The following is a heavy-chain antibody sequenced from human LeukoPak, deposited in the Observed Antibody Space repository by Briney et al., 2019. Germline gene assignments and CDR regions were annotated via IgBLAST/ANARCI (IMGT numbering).Heavy chain of an antibody. D-gene: IGHD2-15*01. CDR3: AKDRRGWPFDY. V-gene: IGHV3-30*18. CDR2: ISYDGSNK. CDR1: GFTFSSYG. Sequence: PGGSLRLSCAASGFTFSSYGMHWVRQAPGKGLEWVAVISYDGSNKYYADSVKGRFTISRDNSKNTLYLQMNSLRAEDTAVYYCAKDRRGWPFDYWGQGTLVTVSS. J-gene: IGHJ4*02.